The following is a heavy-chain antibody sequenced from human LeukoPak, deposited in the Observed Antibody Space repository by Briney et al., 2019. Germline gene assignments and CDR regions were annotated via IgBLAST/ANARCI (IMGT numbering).Heavy chain of an antibody. CDR3: ARVTGYMIEDYFDY. J-gene: IGHJ4*02. V-gene: IGHV1-2*02. CDR2: INPNSGGT. CDR1: GYTFTGYY. D-gene: IGHD3-22*01. Sequence: GASVKVSCKASGYTFTGYYMHWVRQAPGQGLEWMGWINPNSGGTNYAQKFQGRVTMTRDTSISTAYMELSRLSSVTAADTAVYYCARVTGYMIEDYFDYWGQGTLVTVSS.